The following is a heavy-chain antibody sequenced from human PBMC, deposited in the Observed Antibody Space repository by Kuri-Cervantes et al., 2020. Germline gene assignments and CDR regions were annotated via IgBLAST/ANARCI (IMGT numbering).Heavy chain of an antibody. CDR3: AVCSGGNCYKSSYYYYFGMDV. V-gene: IGHV3-30*03. CDR1: GFTFSSYG. D-gene: IGHD2-15*01. J-gene: IGHJ6*02. CDR2: ISYDGSNK. Sequence: GESLKISCAASGFTFSSYGMHWVRQAPGKGLEWVAVISYDGSNKYYADSVKGRFTISRDNSKNTLYLQMNSLRAEDTAVYYCAVCSGGNCYKSSYYYYFGMDVWGQGTTVTVSS.